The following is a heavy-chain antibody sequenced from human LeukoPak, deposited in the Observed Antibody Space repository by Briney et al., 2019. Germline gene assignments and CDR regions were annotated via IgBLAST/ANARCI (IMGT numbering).Heavy chain of an antibody. D-gene: IGHD1-26*01. CDR1: GFTFNSYS. V-gene: IGHV3-48*01. J-gene: IGHJ4*02. CDR2: ITSSSSTI. Sequence: GGSLRLPCAASGFTFNSYSMNWVRQAPGKGLEWVSYITSSSSTIYYADSVKGRFTISRDNAKNSLYLQMNSLRAEDTAVYYCARGSGSYQIFDYWGQGTLVTVSS. CDR3: ARGSGSYQIFDY.